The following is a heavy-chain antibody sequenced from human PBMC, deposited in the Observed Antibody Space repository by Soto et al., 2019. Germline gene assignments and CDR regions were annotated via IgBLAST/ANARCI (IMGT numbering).Heavy chain of an antibody. J-gene: IGHJ6*02. CDR3: ARDLRRWSSGRRYYYYGMDV. D-gene: IGHD6-19*01. Sequence: ASVKVSCKASGYTFTGYYMHWVRQAPGQGLEWMGWINPNSGGTNYAQKFQGWVTMTRDTSISTAYMELSRLRSDDTAVYYCARDLRRWSSGRRYYYYGMDVWGQGTTVTVSS. CDR2: INPNSGGT. V-gene: IGHV1-2*04. CDR1: GYTFTGYY.